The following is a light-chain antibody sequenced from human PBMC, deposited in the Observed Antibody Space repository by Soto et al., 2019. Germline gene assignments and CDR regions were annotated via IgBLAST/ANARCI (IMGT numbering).Light chain of an antibody. CDR1: QSVSNNY. J-gene: IGKJ1*01. CDR2: GAF. V-gene: IGKV3-20*01. CDR3: QQYGSSPWT. Sequence: EIVLTQSPSTLSLSPGERATLSCRASQSVSNNYLAWYQQKPGQAPRLLIYGAFNRATGSPDRFSGSGSGTDFTLTISRLEPEDFAVYYCQQYGSSPWTFGQGTKVDIK.